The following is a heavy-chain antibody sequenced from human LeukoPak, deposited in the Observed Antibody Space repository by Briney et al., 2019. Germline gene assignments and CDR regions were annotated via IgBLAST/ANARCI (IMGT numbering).Heavy chain of an antibody. V-gene: IGHV4-39*01. D-gene: IGHD1-26*01. CDR2: IYYSGST. CDR3: ARHEYSGSYYGLSWFDP. CDR1: GGSISSSGYY. Sequence: SETLSLTCTVSGGSISSSGYYWGWIRQPPGKGLEWIASIYYSGSTYYNPSLKSRVTISVDTSKNQRSLKLSSLTAADTAVYYCARHEYSGSYYGLSWFDPWGQGTLVTVSS. J-gene: IGHJ5*02.